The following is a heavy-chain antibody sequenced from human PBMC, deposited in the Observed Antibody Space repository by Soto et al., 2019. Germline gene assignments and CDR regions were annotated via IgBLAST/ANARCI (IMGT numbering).Heavy chain of an antibody. Sequence: PGGSLRLSCAASGFTLSSYAMSWVRQAPGKGLEWVSAISGSGGSTYYADSVKGRFTISRDNSKNTLYLQMNSLRAEDTAVYYCAKDYDSSGYYFEYFDYWGQGTLVTVSS. CDR1: GFTLSSYA. CDR3: AKDYDSSGYYFEYFDY. J-gene: IGHJ4*02. CDR2: ISGSGGST. D-gene: IGHD3-22*01. V-gene: IGHV3-23*01.